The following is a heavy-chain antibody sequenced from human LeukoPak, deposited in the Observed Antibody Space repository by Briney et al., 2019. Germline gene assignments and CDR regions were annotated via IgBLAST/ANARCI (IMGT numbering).Heavy chain of an antibody. J-gene: IGHJ4*02. V-gene: IGHV3-49*03. CDR3: TRRNLGQQLVY. CDR2: IRSKAYGGTT. D-gene: IGHD7-27*01. Sequence: GRSLRLSCTASGFTFGDYAMSWFRQAPGKGLEWVGFIRSKAYGGTTEYAASVKGRFTISRDDSKIIAYLQMNSLKTEDTAVYYCTRRNLGQQLVYWGQGTLVTVSS. CDR1: GFTFGDYA.